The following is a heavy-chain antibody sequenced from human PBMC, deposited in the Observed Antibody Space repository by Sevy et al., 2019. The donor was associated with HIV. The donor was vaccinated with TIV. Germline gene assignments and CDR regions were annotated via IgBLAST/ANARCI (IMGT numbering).Heavy chain of an antibody. D-gene: IGHD3-16*01. CDR1: GYIFKSYR. V-gene: IGHV1-18*01. Sequence: ASVKVSCKASGYIFKSYRISWVRQAPGRGLEWVGWISPYKGTTSYAQKFQGRVTMTTDTSTFTVYMQLRSLRSDDTAIYYCARDRDYDYIWGTFPYRDFWGQGTLVTVSS. CDR2: ISPYKGTT. J-gene: IGHJ4*02. CDR3: ARDRDYDYIWGTFPYRDF.